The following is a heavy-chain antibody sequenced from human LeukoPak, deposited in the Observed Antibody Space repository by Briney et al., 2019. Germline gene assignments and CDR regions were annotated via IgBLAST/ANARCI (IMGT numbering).Heavy chain of an antibody. CDR3: ARGPGAGYYYYYYMDV. CDR2: TYYRSKWYN. CDR1: GDSVSSNSAA. D-gene: IGHD1-14*01. Sequence: SQTLSLTCAISGDSVSSNSAAWNWIRQSPSRGLEWLGRTYYRSKWYNDYAVSVKSRITINQDTSKNQFSLQLNSVTPEDTAVYYCARGPGAGYYYYYYMDVWGKGTTVTVSS. V-gene: IGHV6-1*01. J-gene: IGHJ6*03.